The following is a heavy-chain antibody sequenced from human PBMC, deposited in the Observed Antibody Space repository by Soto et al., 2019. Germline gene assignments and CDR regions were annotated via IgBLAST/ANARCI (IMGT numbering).Heavy chain of an antibody. CDR1: GFTFSSHW. D-gene: IGHD3-10*01. J-gene: IGHJ4*02. V-gene: IGHV3-7*03. CDR3: VKGGSNFAS. CDR2: IKQDESEK. Sequence: PAGSLRLSCAASGFTFSSHWMSWVRQAPVKGLEWVANIKQDESEKYYLDSVRGRFTISRDNAKDSLYLQMNSLRVEDTAVYYCVKGGSNFASWGQGTLVTVSS.